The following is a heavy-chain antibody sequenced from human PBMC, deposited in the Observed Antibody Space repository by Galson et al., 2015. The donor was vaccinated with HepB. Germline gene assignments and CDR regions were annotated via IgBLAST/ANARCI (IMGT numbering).Heavy chain of an antibody. V-gene: IGHV3-23*01. CDR1: GFTISDYG. CDR2: IGSSGRT. CDR3: AVNMKRGTSDY. Sequence: LRLSCAAAGFTISDYGIDWVRQPPGKGLEWVSGIGSSGRTYYTDSVKGRFTISRDNSKNTVFLQMNSLRAEDTAEYFRAVNMKRGTSDYWGQGTRVTVSS. J-gene: IGHJ4*02. D-gene: IGHD1-1*01.